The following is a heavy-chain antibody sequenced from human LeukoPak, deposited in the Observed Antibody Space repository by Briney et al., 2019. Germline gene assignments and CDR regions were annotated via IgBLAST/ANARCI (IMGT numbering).Heavy chain of an antibody. V-gene: IGHV3-30*03. Sequence: PGGSLRLSCAASGFTFSSYWMSWVRQAPGKGLEWVAILSYDGSSKYYADSVKGRFTLSRDNSKNMLYLQMNSLRADDTAVYYCARESLGGSWFDYWGQGTLVTVSS. CDR2: LSYDGSSK. D-gene: IGHD6-13*01. CDR1: GFTFSSYW. CDR3: ARESLGGSWFDY. J-gene: IGHJ4*02.